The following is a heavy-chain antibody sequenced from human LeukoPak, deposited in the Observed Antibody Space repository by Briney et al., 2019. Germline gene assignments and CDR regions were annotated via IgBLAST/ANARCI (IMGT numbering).Heavy chain of an antibody. Sequence: GGSLRPSCEVSGFTFSNYWMGWVRQAPGKGLQWVANIKTDGSEKYYVDSAKGRFTISRDNAKNSLYLQMNSLRAEDTAVYYCATYSSLNRREFQYWGQGTLLTVSS. CDR2: IKTDGSEK. V-gene: IGHV3-7*01. J-gene: IGHJ1*01. CDR1: GFTFSNYW. CDR3: ATYSSLNRREFQY. D-gene: IGHD3-22*01.